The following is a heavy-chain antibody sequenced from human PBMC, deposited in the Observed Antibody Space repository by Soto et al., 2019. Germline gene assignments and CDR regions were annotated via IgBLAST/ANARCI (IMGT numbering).Heavy chain of an antibody. CDR1: GGSFSGYY. CDR3: ARGPYYYGSGSYYIGY. Sequence: QVQLQQWGAGLLKPSETLSLTCAVYGGSFSGYYWSWIRQPPGKGLEWIGEINHSGSTNYNPSLKSRVTISXXTXKXXFSLQLSAVTAADTAVYYCARGPYYYGSGSYYIGYWGQGTLVTVSS. D-gene: IGHD3-10*01. CDR2: INHSGST. V-gene: IGHV4-34*01. J-gene: IGHJ4*02.